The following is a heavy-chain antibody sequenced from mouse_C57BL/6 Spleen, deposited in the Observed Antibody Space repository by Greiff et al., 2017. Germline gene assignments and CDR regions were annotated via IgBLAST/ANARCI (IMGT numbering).Heavy chain of an antibody. Sequence: QVQLKQSGPELVKPGASVKISCKASGYAFSSSWMNWVKQRPGKGLEWIGRIYPGDGDTNYNGKFKGKATLTADKSSSTAYMQLSSLTSEDSAVYFCASYYGYPWFAYWGQGTLVTVSA. CDR1: GYAFSSSW. J-gene: IGHJ3*01. CDR3: ASYYGYPWFAY. D-gene: IGHD2-9*01. V-gene: IGHV1-82*01. CDR2: IYPGDGDT.